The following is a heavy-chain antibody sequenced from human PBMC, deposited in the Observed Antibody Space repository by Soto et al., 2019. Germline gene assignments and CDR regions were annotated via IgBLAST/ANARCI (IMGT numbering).Heavy chain of an antibody. CDR3: ARNYYDSSGYYLPNAGIDY. Sequence: GASVKVSCKASGGTFSSYAISWVRQAPGQGLEWMGGIIPIFGTANYAQKFQGRVTITADESTSTAYMELSSLRSEDTAVYYCARNYYDSSGYYLPNAGIDYWGQGTLVTVSS. CDR1: GGTFSSYA. CDR2: IIPIFGTA. J-gene: IGHJ4*02. V-gene: IGHV1-69*13. D-gene: IGHD3-22*01.